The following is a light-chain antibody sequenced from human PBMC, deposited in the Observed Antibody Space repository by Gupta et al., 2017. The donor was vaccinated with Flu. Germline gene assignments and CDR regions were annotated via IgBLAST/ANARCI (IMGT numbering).Light chain of an antibody. CDR3: QQSYNTPRS. Sequence: DIQMTQSPSTLSTSIGDRVTITCRTSESISTYLNWYQQKPGKAPKLLIYAASSLHIGVPSRFSGSGSGTDFTLTISSLQPEDFATYYCQQSYNTPRSFGQGTKLEIK. CDR1: ESISTY. J-gene: IGKJ2*03. CDR2: AAS. V-gene: IGKV1-39*01.